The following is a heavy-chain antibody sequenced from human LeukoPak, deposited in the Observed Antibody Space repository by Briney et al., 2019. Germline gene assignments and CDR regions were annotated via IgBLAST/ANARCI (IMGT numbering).Heavy chain of an antibody. V-gene: IGHV3-30*18. J-gene: IGHJ5*02. D-gene: IGHD3-9*01. CDR3: AKGGGLRYFDWLSPDA. Sequence: GGSLRLSCAASGFTLSTYAAHWVRQAPGKELESVAVISYDGRDKDYADSVKGRFAISRDNSNNTLSLQMNSLRPEDTAVYYCAKGGGLRYFDWLSPDAWGQGTLVTVSS. CDR1: GFTLSTYA. CDR2: ISYDGRDK.